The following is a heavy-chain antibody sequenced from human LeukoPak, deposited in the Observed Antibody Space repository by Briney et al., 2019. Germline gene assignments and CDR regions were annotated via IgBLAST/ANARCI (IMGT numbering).Heavy chain of an antibody. CDR1: GGSFSGYY. D-gene: IGHD3-10*01. CDR2: INHSGST. V-gene: IGHV4-34*01. J-gene: IGHJ4*02. CDR3: ARVSSWLLWSIDY. Sequence: SETLSLTCAVYGGSFSGYYWSWIRRPPGKGLEWIGEINHSGSTNDNPSLKSRVTISVDTSKNQFSLKLSSVTAADTAVYYCARVSSWLLWSIDYWGQGTLVTVSS.